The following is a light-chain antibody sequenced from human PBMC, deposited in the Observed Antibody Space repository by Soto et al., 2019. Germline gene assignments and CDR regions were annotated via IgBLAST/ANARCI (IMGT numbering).Light chain of an antibody. CDR1: SDDVGAYKY. V-gene: IGLV2-14*01. Sequence: QSALTQPASVSGSPGQSITISCAGTSDDVGAYKYVSWYQQHPGKAPQLLIYEATNRPSGISGRFSASKSGNTASLTISGLQAEDEADYYCSSYSSSSTWVFGGGTKLTVL. CDR2: EAT. J-gene: IGLJ3*02. CDR3: SSYSSSSTWV.